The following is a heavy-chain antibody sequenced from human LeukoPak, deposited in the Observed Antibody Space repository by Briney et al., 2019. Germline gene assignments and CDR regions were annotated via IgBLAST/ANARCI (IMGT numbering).Heavy chain of an antibody. CDR2: ISSSGSTI. V-gene: IGHV3-11*01. CDR1: GFTFSDYY. Sequence: GGSLRLSCAASGFTFSDYYMSWIRQAPGKGVEWVSYISSSGSTIYYADSVKGRFTISRDNAKNSLYLQMNSLRAEDTAVYYCARMTTVTTLLDYWGQGTLVTVSS. D-gene: IGHD4-17*01. J-gene: IGHJ4*02. CDR3: ARMTTVTTLLDY.